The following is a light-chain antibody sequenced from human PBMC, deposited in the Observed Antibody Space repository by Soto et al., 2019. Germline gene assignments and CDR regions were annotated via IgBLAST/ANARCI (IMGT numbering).Light chain of an antibody. CDR3: QQYNNWPPWT. CDR1: QSVSSN. Sequence: EVVLTPSPGTLSLSPGERSTLSCRASQSVSSNLAWYQQKPGQAPRLLIYGASTRATGIPARFSGSGSGTEFTLTISSLQSEDFAVYYCQQYNNWPPWTCGQGNKGDIK. CDR2: GAS. V-gene: IGKV3-15*01. J-gene: IGKJ1*01.